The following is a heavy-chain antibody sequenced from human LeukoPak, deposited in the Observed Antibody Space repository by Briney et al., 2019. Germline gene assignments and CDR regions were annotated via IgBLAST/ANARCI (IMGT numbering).Heavy chain of an antibody. CDR3: VKDRHSGYDTFDY. CDR2: ISNNGGST. CDR1: GFTFSTYA. Sequence: GGSLRLSCSASGFTFSTYAMHWVRQAPGKGLEYVSAISNNGGSTYYADSVKGRFTTSRDNSKNTLYLQMSSLRAEDTAVYYCVKDRHSGYDTFDYWGQGTLVTVPS. V-gene: IGHV3-64D*06. J-gene: IGHJ4*02. D-gene: IGHD5-12*01.